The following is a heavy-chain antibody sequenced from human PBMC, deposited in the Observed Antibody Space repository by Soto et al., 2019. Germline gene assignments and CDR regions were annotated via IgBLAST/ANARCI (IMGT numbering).Heavy chain of an antibody. D-gene: IGHD2-8*02. V-gene: IGHV4-39*01. CDR2: VPHAGNT. Sequence: SETLSLTCTVSGDSVTSGRYYWGWVRQAPGKGLEWIGSVPHAGNTYYNPSLKSRVTLLIDTSKNQFSLSLSSVTAADTAVYYCARGRTGSKGMFSWGQGTLVTVSS. CDR3: ARGRTGSKGMFS. CDR1: GDSVTSGRYY. J-gene: IGHJ5*02.